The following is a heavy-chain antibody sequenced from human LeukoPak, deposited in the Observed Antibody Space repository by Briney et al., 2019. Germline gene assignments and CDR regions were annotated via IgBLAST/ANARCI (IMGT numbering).Heavy chain of an antibody. D-gene: IGHD5-18*01. Sequence: LSGGSLRLSCAASGFAFSSYEINWVRQAPGKGLEWVSFISSGGSTTYYADSVKGRFTISRDNAKNSLYLQMNSLRAEDTAVYYCARHPRGRYSYGDYWGQGTLVTVSS. CDR1: GFAFSSYE. J-gene: IGHJ4*02. CDR3: ARHPRGRYSYGDY. V-gene: IGHV3-48*03. CDR2: ISSGGSTT.